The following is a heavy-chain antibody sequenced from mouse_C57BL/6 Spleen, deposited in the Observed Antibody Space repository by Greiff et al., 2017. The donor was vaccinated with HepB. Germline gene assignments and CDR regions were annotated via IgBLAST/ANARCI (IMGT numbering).Heavy chain of an antibody. D-gene: IGHD4-1*01. V-gene: IGHV1-15*01. J-gene: IGHJ4*01. CDR3: TRWELHY. Sequence: VQLQESGAELVRPGASVTLSCKASGYTFTDYEMHWVKQTPVHGLEWIGAIDPETGGTAYNQKFKGKAILTADKSSSTAYMELRSLTSEDSAVYYCTRWELHYWGQGTSVTVSS. CDR2: IDPETGGT. CDR1: GYTFTDYE.